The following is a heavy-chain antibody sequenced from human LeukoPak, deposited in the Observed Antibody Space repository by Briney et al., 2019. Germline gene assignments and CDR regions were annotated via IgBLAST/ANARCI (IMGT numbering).Heavy chain of an antibody. D-gene: IGHD6-19*01. J-gene: IGHJ4*02. CDR1: GGSISSYY. CDR2: IYYSGST. CDR3: AREGLAVAQRSFDY. V-gene: IGHV4-59*01. Sequence: PSETLSLTCTVSGGSISSYYWSWIRQPPGKGLEWIGYIYYSGSTNYNPSLKSRVTISVDTSKSQFSLKLSSVTAADTAVCYCAREGLAVAQRSFDYWGQGTLVTVSS.